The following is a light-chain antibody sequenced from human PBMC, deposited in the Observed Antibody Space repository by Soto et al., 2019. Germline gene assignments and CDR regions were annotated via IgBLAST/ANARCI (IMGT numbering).Light chain of an antibody. J-gene: IGKJ3*01. V-gene: IGKV1-12*01. CDR1: QDIITW. CDR3: QQSDSFPFT. Sequence: DIQMTQSPSYVSASEGDRVTITCRASQDIITWLAWFQQKPGKAPRLLIYSASTLQRGVQSRFSGSGSGTEFTLTINRLQHEDVATYFCQQSDSFPFTFGPGTKVDV. CDR2: SAS.